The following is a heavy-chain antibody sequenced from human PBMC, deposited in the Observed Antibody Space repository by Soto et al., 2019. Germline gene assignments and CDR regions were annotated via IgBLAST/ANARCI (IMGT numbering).Heavy chain of an antibody. CDR3: ARCVDIVVVNAPLDY. Sequence: ASVKVSCKASGGTFSSYAISWVRQAPGQGLEWMGGIIPIFGTADYAQKFQGRVTITADESTSTAYMELSSLRSEDTAIYYCARCVDIVVVNAPLDYWGPGILVNVSS. D-gene: IGHD2-21*01. V-gene: IGHV1-69*13. CDR1: GGTFSSYA. J-gene: IGHJ4*02. CDR2: IIPIFGTA.